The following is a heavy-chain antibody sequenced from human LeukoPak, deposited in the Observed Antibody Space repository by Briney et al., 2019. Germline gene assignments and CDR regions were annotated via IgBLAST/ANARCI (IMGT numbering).Heavy chain of an antibody. Sequence: GGSLRLSCAASGFTFSSYGMHWVRQAPGKGLEWVAFIRYDGSNKYYADSVKGRFTISRDNSKNTLYLQMNSLRAEDTAVYYCAKVRGRGSYIAYFDYWGQGTLVTVSS. V-gene: IGHV3-30*02. CDR2: IRYDGSNK. CDR1: GFTFSSYG. J-gene: IGHJ4*02. D-gene: IGHD1-26*01. CDR3: AKVRGRGSYIAYFDY.